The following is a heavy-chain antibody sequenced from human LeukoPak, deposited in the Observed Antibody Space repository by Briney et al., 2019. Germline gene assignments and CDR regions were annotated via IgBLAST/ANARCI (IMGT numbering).Heavy chain of an antibody. V-gene: IGHV3-23*01. CDR3: ATYRQVLLPFES. CDR2: IDYDGGSG. Sequence: GGSLRLSCTVSGFTLSSYEMSWIRQAPGKGLEWVSSIDYDGGSGHYADSVKGRFTISRDNSKSTLFLQMNSLRAEDSAIYYCATYRQVLLPFESWGQGTLVTVSS. CDR1: GFTLSSYE. D-gene: IGHD5-18*01. J-gene: IGHJ4*02.